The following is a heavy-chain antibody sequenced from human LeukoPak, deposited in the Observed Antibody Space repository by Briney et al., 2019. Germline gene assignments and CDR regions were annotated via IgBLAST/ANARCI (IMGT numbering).Heavy chain of an antibody. CDR2: IKQDGSEK. CDR3: ARAPRGYSSGWYNWFDP. CDR1: GFTFSNYW. V-gene: IGHV3-7*01. J-gene: IGHJ5*02. D-gene: IGHD6-19*01. Sequence: PGGSLRLSCAASGFTFSNYWMSWVRQAPGKGLEWVANIKQDGSEKYYVDSVKGRFTISRDNAKNSLYLQMNSLRAEDTAVYYCARAPRGYSSGWYNWFDPWGQGTLVTVSS.